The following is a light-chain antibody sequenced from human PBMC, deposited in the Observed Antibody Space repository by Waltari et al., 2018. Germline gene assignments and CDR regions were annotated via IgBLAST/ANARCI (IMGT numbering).Light chain of an antibody. V-gene: IGKV3-20*01. CDR1: QSISVY. CDR3: QKYGTLPAT. Sequence: EIVLTQSPGTLSLSPGERATLSCRASQSISVYLAWDQQKVGQPPRLLIYEASSRATGIPDRFSGSGSGTDFSLTISRLEPEDFAVYYCQKYGTLPATFGQGTKVEIK. CDR2: EAS. J-gene: IGKJ1*01.